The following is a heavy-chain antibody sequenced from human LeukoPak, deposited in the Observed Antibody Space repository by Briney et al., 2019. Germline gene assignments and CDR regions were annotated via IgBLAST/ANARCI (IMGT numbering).Heavy chain of an antibody. Sequence: GGSLRLSCAASGFTFSSYGMHWVRQAPGKGLEWVAFIRYDGSNKYYADSVKGRFTISRDNSKNTLYLQMNSLRAEDTAVYYCAKPSRGGRSGQSGYFDYWGQGTLVTVSS. CDR1: GFTFSSYG. CDR3: AKPSRGGRSGQSGYFDY. CDR2: IRYDGSNK. D-gene: IGHD3-3*01. V-gene: IGHV3-30*02. J-gene: IGHJ4*02.